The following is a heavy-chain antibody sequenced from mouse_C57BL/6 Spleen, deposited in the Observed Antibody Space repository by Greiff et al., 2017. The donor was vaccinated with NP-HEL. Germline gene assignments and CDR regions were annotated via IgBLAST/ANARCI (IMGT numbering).Heavy chain of an antibody. CDR2: IDPSDSYT. V-gene: IGHV1-69*01. CDR3: ARPYYYGTNWYFDV. CDR1: GYTFTSYW. D-gene: IGHD1-1*01. Sequence: QVQLQQPGAELVMPGASVKLSCKASGYTFTSYWMHWVKQRPGQGLEWIGEIDPSDSYTNYNQKFKGKSTLTVDKSSSTAYMQLSSLTSEDSAVYYCARPYYYGTNWYFDVWGTGTTVTVSS. J-gene: IGHJ1*03.